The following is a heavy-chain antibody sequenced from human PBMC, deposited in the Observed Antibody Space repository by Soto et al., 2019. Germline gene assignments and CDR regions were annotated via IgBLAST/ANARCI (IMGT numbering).Heavy chain of an antibody. CDR1: GGSISSSSYY. D-gene: IGHD5-18*01. Sequence: SETLSLTCTVSGGSISSSSYYWGWIRQPPGKGLEWIGSIYYSGSTYYNPSLKSRVTISVDTSKNQFSLKLSSVTAADTAVYYCARHPPRLSYGYFLVESDHGDYFDYWGQGTLVTVSS. CDR3: ARHPPRLSYGYFLVESDHGDYFDY. V-gene: IGHV4-39*01. CDR2: IYYSGST. J-gene: IGHJ4*02.